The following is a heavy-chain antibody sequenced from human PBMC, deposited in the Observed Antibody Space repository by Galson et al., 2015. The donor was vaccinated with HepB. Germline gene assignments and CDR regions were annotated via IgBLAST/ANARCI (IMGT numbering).Heavy chain of an antibody. Sequence: SLRLSCAASGFTFSDFAMSWVRQAPGKGLEWVSAISAFGSTYYADSVKGRFTISRDNSKNTLYLQMNSLRDGDTAVYYCPREGGYCSTTNCYRGYFDSWGQGTLVTVSS. CDR1: GFTFSDFA. J-gene: IGHJ4*02. V-gene: IGHV3-23*01. CDR3: PREGGYCSTTNCYRGYFDS. CDR2: ISAFGST. D-gene: IGHD2-2*01.